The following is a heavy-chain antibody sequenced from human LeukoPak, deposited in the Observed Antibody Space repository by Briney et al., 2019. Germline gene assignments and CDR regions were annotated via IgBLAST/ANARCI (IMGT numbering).Heavy chain of an antibody. Sequence: GGSLRLSCAASGFTFEEHGMSWVRQAPGKGLEWVSGINWNGGSTGYGEAAKGRFTISRDNAKNSLYLQMNSLRAEDTALYYCAGGDSSGWYFDYWGQGILVTVSS. V-gene: IGHV3-20*04. CDR3: AGGDSSGWYFDY. CDR1: GFTFEEHG. J-gene: IGHJ4*02. CDR2: INWNGGST. D-gene: IGHD6-19*01.